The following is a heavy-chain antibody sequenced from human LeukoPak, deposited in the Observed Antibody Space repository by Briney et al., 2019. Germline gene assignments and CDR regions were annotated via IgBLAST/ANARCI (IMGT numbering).Heavy chain of an antibody. Sequence: GGSLRLSCAASGFTFSSYNMNWVRHSPGKGLEWLSYICSSRSTIYYADSVKGRFTISRDNAKNSLFLQMNSLRDEYTAVYYCARVMVTLDYWGQGTLVTVSS. D-gene: IGHD4-23*01. CDR1: GFTFSSYN. V-gene: IGHV3-48*02. CDR3: ARVMVTLDY. CDR2: ICSSRSTI. J-gene: IGHJ4*02.